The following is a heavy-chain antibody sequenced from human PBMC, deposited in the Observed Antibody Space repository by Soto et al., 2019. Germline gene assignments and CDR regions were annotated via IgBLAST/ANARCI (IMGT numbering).Heavy chain of an antibody. CDR2: IYHSGST. CDR1: GGSISSGGYS. D-gene: IGHD1-20*01. CDR3: ARVITEVNWLDP. Sequence: SETLSLTCAVSGGSISSGGYSWSWIRQPPGKGLEWIGYIYHSGSTYYNPSLKSRVTISVDRSKNQFSLKLSSVTAADTAVYYCARVITEVNWLDPWGQGTLVTVSS. V-gene: IGHV4-30-2*01. J-gene: IGHJ5*02.